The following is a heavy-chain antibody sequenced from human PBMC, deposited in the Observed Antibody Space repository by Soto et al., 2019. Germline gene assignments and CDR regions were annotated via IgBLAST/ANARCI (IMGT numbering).Heavy chain of an antibody. CDR1: GFTFSTYS. CDR3: ARGACSGGSCYSWNQYFDY. J-gene: IGHJ4*02. Sequence: EVQLVDSGGGLVQPRGSLRLSCAASGFTFSTYSMNWVRQAPGKGLEWVSYISSSSSTIYFADSVRGGFTIARDNAKNALYLQMNSLRAEDTAVYYCARGACSGGSCYSWNQYFDYWGQGTLVTVSS. V-gene: IGHV3-48*01. D-gene: IGHD2-15*01. CDR2: ISSSSSTI.